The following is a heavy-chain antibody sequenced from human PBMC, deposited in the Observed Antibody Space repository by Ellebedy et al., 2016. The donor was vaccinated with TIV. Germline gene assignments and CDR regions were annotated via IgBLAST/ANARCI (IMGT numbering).Heavy chain of an antibody. V-gene: IGHV3-53*01. CDR1: GFMVTGPF. J-gene: IGHJ5*02. D-gene: IGHD4-17*01. Sequence: PGGSLRLSCAVTGFMVTGPFMGWVRQAPGKGLEWVSVIHGEKPQHADSVKGRFSISRDRVTNTMSLQMNSLSPEDTAMYYCVRVYGDYIGYFDPWGQGTLVTVSS. CDR3: VRVYGDYIGYFDP. CDR2: IHGEKP.